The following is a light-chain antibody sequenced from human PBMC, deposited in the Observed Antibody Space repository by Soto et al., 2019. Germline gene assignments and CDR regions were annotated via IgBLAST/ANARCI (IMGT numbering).Light chain of an antibody. V-gene: IGKV1-9*01. J-gene: IGKJ5*01. CDR3: QQINGYPLT. CDR1: QGINNK. Sequence: DIQLTQSPSFLSASVGDRVTMTCRASQGINNKLAWYQQKPGKAPKLLIYFASTLQSGVPSRFSGSGSGTEFTITISSLQPADFATYYCQQINGYPLTVGLGTRLEIK. CDR2: FAS.